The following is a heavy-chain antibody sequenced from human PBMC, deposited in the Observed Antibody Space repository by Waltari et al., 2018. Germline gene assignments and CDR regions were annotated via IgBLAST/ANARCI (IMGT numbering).Heavy chain of an antibody. V-gene: IGHV4-59*01. CDR3: ARGNDSSGYYPDYFDY. CDR2: IYYSGST. CDR1: GGSISSYY. J-gene: IGHJ4*02. D-gene: IGHD3-22*01. Sequence: QVQLQESGPGLVKPSETLSLTCTVSGGSISSYYWSWIRQPPGKGLEWIGYIYYSGSTNYNPSLKSRVTISVDTSKNQFSLKLSSATAADTAVYYCARGNDSSGYYPDYFDYWGQGTLVTVSS.